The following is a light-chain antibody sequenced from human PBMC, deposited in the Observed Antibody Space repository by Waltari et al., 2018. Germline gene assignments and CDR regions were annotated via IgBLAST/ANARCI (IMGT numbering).Light chain of an antibody. J-gene: IGKJ4*01. V-gene: IGKV3-11*01. CDR2: DAL. CDR1: QSVSFS. Sequence: EIVLTQSPATLSLSPGDRATLSCRARQSVSFSLSWYQQKAGQAPRLVIYDALDRATGIPARFIGSGSGTDFNLTSSRLEPEDFAVYFCLQRKSWPPVTFGGGTRVEIK. CDR3: LQRKSWPPVT.